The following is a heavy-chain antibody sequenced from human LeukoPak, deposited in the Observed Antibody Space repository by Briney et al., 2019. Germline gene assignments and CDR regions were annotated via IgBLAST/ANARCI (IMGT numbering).Heavy chain of an antibody. D-gene: IGHD4-23*01. CDR2: ISSSSSYI. CDR1: GFTFSSYS. Sequence: GGSLRLSCAASGFTFSSYSLNWVRQAPGKGLEWVSSISSSSSYIYYADSVKGRFTISRDNAKNPLYLQMNSLRAEDTAVYYCAREGVTGYYYMDVWGKGTTVTVSS. CDR3: AREGVTGYYYMDV. V-gene: IGHV3-21*01. J-gene: IGHJ6*03.